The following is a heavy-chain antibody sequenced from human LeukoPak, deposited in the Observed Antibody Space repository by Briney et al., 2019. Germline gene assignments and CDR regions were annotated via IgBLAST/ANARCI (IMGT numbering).Heavy chain of an antibody. V-gene: IGHV3-21*01. Sequence: GGSLRLSCAASGFTFSSSSMNWVRQAPGKGLEWVSSISSSSSYIYYADSVKGRFTFSRDNAKNSLYLQMNSLRAEDTAVYYCARAGSSSGPYYFDYWGQGTLGTGSS. J-gene: IGHJ4*02. D-gene: IGHD6-19*01. CDR1: GFTFSSSS. CDR2: ISSSSSYI. CDR3: ARAGSSSGPYYFDY.